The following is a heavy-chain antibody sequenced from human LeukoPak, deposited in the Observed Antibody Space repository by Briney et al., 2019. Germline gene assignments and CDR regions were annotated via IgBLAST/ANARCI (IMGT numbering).Heavy chain of an antibody. Sequence: SETLSLTCTVSGGSVSSGSYYCSWIRQPPGKGLEWIGYVYYTGATNYHPSFKSRVTISVDRSTNHFSLRLSSVTAADTAVYYCARASRPHYYYGMDVWGQGTTVIVSS. D-gene: IGHD2-2*01. CDR1: GGSVSSGSYY. CDR2: VYYTGAT. V-gene: IGHV4-61*03. J-gene: IGHJ6*02. CDR3: ARASRPHYYYGMDV.